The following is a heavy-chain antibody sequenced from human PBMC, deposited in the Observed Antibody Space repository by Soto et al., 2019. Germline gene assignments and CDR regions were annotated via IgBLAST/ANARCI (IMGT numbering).Heavy chain of an antibody. CDR3: AKDDSTVYYYGMDV. V-gene: IGHV3-73*01. D-gene: IGHD4-4*01. J-gene: IGHJ6*02. Sequence: PGGSLRLSCAASGFTFSGSAMHWVRQASGKGLEWVGRIRSKANSYATAYAASVKGRFTISRDDSKNTLYLQMNSLRAEDTAVYYCAKDDSTVYYYGMDVWGQGTTVTVSS. CDR1: GFTFSGSA. CDR2: IRSKANSYAT.